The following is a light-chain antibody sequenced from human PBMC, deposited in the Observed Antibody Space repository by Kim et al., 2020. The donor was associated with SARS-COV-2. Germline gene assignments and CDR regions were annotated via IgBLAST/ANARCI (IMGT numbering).Light chain of an antibody. V-gene: IGLV4-69*01. CDR3: LTWGPGIRV. Sequence: SVRLTCTLGSGHSTYAIAWNQQLPEKGPRYLMNVDSDGSHTRGDGIPDRFSGSSSGAERHLTISSLQPEDEADYYCLTWGPGIRVFGGGTQLTVL. CDR2: VDSDGSH. J-gene: IGLJ2*01. CDR1: SGHSTYA.